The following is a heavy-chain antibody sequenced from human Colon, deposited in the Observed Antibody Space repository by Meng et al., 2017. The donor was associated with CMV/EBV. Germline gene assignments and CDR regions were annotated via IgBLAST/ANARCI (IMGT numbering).Heavy chain of an antibody. D-gene: IGHD2-2*01. J-gene: IGHJ5*02. CDR3: ARTIVVVPAAKKGGWFDP. CDR2: IIPIFGTA. CDR1: TFSSYA. Sequence: TFSSYANRWVRQAPGQGIEWMGGIIPIFGTANYAQKFQGRVTITTDESTSTAYMELSSLRSEDTAVYYCARTIVVVPAAKKGGWFDPWGQGTLVTVSS. V-gene: IGHV1-69*05.